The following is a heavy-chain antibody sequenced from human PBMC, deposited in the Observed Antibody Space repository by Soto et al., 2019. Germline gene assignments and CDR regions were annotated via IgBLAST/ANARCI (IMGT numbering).Heavy chain of an antibody. CDR3: ARGGEVGVAGSAALDM. D-gene: IGHD3-3*01. J-gene: IGHJ3*02. CDR2: INPGSGAA. Sequence: QVQLVQSGAEVKKPGASVKISCTASGYTVTTHYMHWVRQAPGRGLELMGAINPGSGAAKYTQTYQARVTMTTDTSTHTVYLEMSALRCEDTAVFYCARGGEVGVAGSAALDMWGQGTMVTVSS. CDR1: GYTVTTHY. V-gene: IGHV1-46*01.